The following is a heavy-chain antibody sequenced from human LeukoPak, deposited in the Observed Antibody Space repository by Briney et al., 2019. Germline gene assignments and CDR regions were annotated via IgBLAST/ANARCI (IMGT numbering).Heavy chain of an antibody. Sequence: ASVKVSCKASGYTFTGYYMHWVRQAPGQGLEWMGWINPNSGGTNYAQKFQGWVTMTRDTSISTAYMELSRLRSDDTAVYYCARDGPLGDIVVVPAATLPDYGMDVWGQGTTVTVSS. CDR1: GYTFTGYY. CDR2: INPNSGGT. D-gene: IGHD2-2*01. V-gene: IGHV1-2*04. J-gene: IGHJ6*02. CDR3: ARDGPLGDIVVVPAATLPDYGMDV.